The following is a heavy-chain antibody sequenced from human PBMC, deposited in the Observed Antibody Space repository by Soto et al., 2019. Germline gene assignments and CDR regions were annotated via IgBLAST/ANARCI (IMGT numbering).Heavy chain of an antibody. Sequence: QVQLVQSGAEVKKPGSSVKVSCKASGGTFSIYTISWVRQAPGQGLEWIGRIIPILGMANYAQKFQGRVTITANKSTSTAYMELSSLRSEDTAVYYRARERCSSTSFYLYYYYMDVWGKGTTVTVSS. V-gene: IGHV1-69*08. J-gene: IGHJ6*03. CDR3: ARERCSSTSFYLYYYYMDV. CDR2: IIPILGMA. D-gene: IGHD2-2*01. CDR1: GGTFSIYT.